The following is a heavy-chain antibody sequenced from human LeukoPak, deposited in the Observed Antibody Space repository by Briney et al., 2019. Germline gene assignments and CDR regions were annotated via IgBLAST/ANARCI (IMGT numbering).Heavy chain of an antibody. CDR2: MHHSGST. V-gene: IGHV4-30-2*01. J-gene: IGHJ4*02. Sequence: SETLSLTCAVSGGSISSGGYSWNWIRQPPGTDLEWIGYMHHSGSTYYNPSLKSRVTISVDRSKNQFSLKMSSVTAADTAVYYCARAPLYWGSEYYFDYWGQGTLVTVSS. D-gene: IGHD7-27*01. CDR3: ARAPLYWGSEYYFDY. CDR1: GGSISSGGYS.